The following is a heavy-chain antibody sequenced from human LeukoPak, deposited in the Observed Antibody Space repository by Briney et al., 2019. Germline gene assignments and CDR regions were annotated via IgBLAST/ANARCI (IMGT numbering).Heavy chain of an antibody. J-gene: IGHJ5*02. CDR1: GFTFNSYW. D-gene: IGHD3-10*01. CDR2: MSGDGRST. Sequence: GGPLRLSCAASGFTFNSYWMHWVRHAPGKGPVWVSRMSGDGRSTSYADSVKGRFTISRDNAKNTLYLQMDSLRGEDTAVYYCASGYYGSGSYLTPWGQGTLVTVSS. V-gene: IGHV3-74*01. CDR3: ASGYYGSGSYLTP.